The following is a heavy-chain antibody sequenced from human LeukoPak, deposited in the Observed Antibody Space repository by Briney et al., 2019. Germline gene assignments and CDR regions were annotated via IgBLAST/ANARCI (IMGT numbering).Heavy chain of an antibody. CDR1: GGTLSSYA. J-gene: IGHJ6*04. CDR3: ARGSDIVVVVAAIPYYYGMDV. D-gene: IGHD2-15*01. Sequence: SVKVSCKASGGTLSSYAISWVRQAPGQGLEWMGGIIPIFGTANYAQKFQGRVTITADESTSTAYMELSSLRSEDTAVYYCARGSDIVVVVAAIPYYYGMDVWGKGTTVTVSS. V-gene: IGHV1-69*13. CDR2: IIPIFGTA.